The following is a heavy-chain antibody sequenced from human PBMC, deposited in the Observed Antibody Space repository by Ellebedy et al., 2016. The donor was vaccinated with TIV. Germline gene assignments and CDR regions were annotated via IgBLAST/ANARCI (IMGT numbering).Heavy chain of an antibody. CDR1: GYTVTKYY. CDR3: ARKYYFDY. Sequence: ASVKVSCKAFGYTVTKYYVHWVRQAPGQGLEWVGIIGPSGGSTTYAQKFQGRVTMTSDTSTNTVYMELSSLRSEDTAIYYCARKYYFDYWGQGTLVTVSS. V-gene: IGHV1-46*01. CDR2: IGPSGGST. J-gene: IGHJ4*02.